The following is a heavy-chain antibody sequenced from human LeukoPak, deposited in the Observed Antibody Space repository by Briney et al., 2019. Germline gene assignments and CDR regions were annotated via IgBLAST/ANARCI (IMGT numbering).Heavy chain of an antibody. CDR3: ARDLHIVVVPAAGNGLDV. CDR1: GFTFSSYE. V-gene: IGHV3-48*03. D-gene: IGHD2-2*01. CDR2: ISSSGSTI. J-gene: IGHJ6*02. Sequence: GGSLRLSCAASGFTFSSYEMNWVRQAPGKGLEWVSYISSSGSTIYYADSVKGRFTISRDNAKNSLYLQMNSLRAEDTAVYYCARDLHIVVVPAAGNGLDVWGQGTTVTVFS.